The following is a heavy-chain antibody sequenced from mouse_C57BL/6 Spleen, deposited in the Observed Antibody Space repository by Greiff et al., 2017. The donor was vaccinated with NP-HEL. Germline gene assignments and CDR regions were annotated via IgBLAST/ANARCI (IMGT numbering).Heavy chain of an antibody. CDR3: ASELYRNAMDY. CDR1: GYAFSSSW. J-gene: IGHJ4*01. V-gene: IGHV1-82*01. Sequence: QVQLKESGPELVKPGASVKISCKASGYAFSSSWMNWVKQRPGKGLEWIGRIYPGDGDTNYNGKFKGKATLTADKSYSTAYMQLSSLTSEDSAVYFCASELYRNAMDYWGQGTSVTVSS. D-gene: IGHD1-3*01. CDR2: IYPGDGDT.